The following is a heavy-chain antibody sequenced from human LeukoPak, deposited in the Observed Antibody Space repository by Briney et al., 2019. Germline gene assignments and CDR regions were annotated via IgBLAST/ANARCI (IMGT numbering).Heavy chain of an antibody. CDR2: IIPIFGTA. Sequence: SVKVSCKASGGTFSSYAISWVRQAPGQGLEWMGGIIPIFGTANYAQKFQDRVTITADESTSTAYMELSSLRSEDTAVYYCAKTFLTAYDTYFYYYGLDVWGQGTPVTVSS. CDR1: GGTFSSYA. CDR3: AKTFLTAYDTYFYYYGLDV. V-gene: IGHV1-69*13. D-gene: IGHD3-9*01. J-gene: IGHJ6*02.